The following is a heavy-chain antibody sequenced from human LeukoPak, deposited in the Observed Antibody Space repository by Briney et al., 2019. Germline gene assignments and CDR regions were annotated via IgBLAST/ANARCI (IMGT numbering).Heavy chain of an antibody. CDR1: GGTFGSYS. Sequence: SVKVSCKASGGTFGSYSISWVRQAPGQGFEWMGGILPTFGRANYAQRFRGRVTSSADESTSTVYMDLSSLSSEDTAMYYCARGHDSYSTWGQGTLVTVSS. CDR3: ARGHDSYST. V-gene: IGHV1-69*01. J-gene: IGHJ5*02. CDR2: ILPTFGRA. D-gene: IGHD2-21*01.